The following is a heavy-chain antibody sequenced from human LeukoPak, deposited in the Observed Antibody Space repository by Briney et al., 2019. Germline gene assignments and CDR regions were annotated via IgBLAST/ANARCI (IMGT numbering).Heavy chain of an antibody. Sequence: GGSLRLSCAASGFTLSSYSMNWVRQAPGKGLEWVSSISSSSSYRYYADSVKGRFTISRDNAKNSLYLQMNSLKTEDTAVYYCLSSGWYGTDYWGQGTLVTVSS. D-gene: IGHD6-19*01. CDR2: ISSSSSYR. CDR1: GFTLSSYS. V-gene: IGHV3-21*04. CDR3: LSSGWYGTDY. J-gene: IGHJ4*02.